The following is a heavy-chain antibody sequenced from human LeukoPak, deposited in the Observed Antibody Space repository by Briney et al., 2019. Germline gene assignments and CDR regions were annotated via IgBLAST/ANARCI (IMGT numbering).Heavy chain of an antibody. Sequence: ASVKVSCKASGYTFTGYYMHWVRQAPGQGLEWMGRINPNSGGTNYAQKFQGRVTMTRDTSISTAYMELSRLRSDDTAVYYCAVGDAAMVNAFDYWGQGTLVTVSS. CDR1: GYTFTGYY. J-gene: IGHJ4*02. CDR3: AVGDAAMVNAFDY. CDR2: INPNSGGT. D-gene: IGHD5-18*01. V-gene: IGHV1-2*06.